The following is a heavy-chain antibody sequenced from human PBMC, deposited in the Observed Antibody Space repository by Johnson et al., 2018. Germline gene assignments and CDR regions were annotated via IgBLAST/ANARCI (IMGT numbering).Heavy chain of an antibody. D-gene: IGHD5-24*01. CDR3: AREAVLMATEGHAAFDI. CDR2: IWSDGSNT. Sequence: QVQLVQCGGGVVQAGRSMRLTCAASGFTFSSYGMHWVRQAPGKGLEWVAVIWSDGSNTYYADSVTGRFTISRDNPKNTLYLPMKNLRAEDTAVYDCAREAVLMATEGHAAFDIWGQGTMVTVSS. J-gene: IGHJ3*02. V-gene: IGHV3-33*01. CDR1: GFTFSSYG.